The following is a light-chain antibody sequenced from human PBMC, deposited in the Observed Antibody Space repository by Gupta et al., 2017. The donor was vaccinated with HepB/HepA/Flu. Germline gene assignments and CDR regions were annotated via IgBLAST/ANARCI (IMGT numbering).Light chain of an antibody. J-gene: IGLJ3*02. CDR2: SDN. Sequence: QSVLTQPPSASGTTRQRVTLSCSGSSCNIGINPVNWYQQRPGTAPKLLIYSDNQRPSGVPDRFSGSKSGTSTSLAFSGLQSEDEADDYCEAWDDSLYSPVFGGGTKLTVL. CDR1: SCNIGINP. CDR3: EAWDDSLYSPV. V-gene: IGLV1-44*01.